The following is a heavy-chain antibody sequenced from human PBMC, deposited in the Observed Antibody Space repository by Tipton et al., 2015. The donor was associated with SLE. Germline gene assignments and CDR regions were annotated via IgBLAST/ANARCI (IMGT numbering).Heavy chain of an antibody. CDR2: IRDRSTFT. CDR3: AKARSTVTPYDAFDV. CDR1: GFTFSSYA. D-gene: IGHD4-17*01. Sequence: GSLRLSCTVSGFTFSSYAMRWVRQAPGKGLEWVSAIRDRSTFTNYADSVKGRFTISRDNSKNTLFLEMNSLRAEDTAVYYCAKARSTVTPYDAFDVWGQGTMVTVSS. J-gene: IGHJ3*01. V-gene: IGHV3-23*01.